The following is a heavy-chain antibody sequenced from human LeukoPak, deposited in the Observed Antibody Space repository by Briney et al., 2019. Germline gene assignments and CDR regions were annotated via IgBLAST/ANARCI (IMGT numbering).Heavy chain of an antibody. D-gene: IGHD6-19*01. V-gene: IGHV4-4*07. CDR2: IYTSGST. CDR3: ARAIAGYSSGWYYYFDY. Sequence: PSETLSLTCTVSGGSISSYHWSWIRQPAGKGLEWIGRIYTSGSTNYNPSLKSRVTMSVDTSKNQFSLKLSSVTAADTAVYYCARAIAGYSSGWYYYFDYWGQGTLVTVSS. CDR1: GGSISSYH. J-gene: IGHJ4*02.